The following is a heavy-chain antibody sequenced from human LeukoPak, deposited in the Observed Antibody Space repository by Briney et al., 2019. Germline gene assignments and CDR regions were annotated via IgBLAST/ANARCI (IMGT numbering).Heavy chain of an antibody. CDR3: AKEDSIELDFDY. J-gene: IGHJ4*02. CDR2: ISTGGTST. V-gene: IGHV3-23*01. D-gene: IGHD2-8*01. CDR1: GFTFSSYS. Sequence: SGGSLRLSCAASGFTFSSYSMSWVRQAPGKGLEWVSAISTGGTSTYYADSVKGRFTISRDNSKNTLYLQMNSLRAEDTAVYYCAKEDSIELDFDYWGQGTLVTVSS.